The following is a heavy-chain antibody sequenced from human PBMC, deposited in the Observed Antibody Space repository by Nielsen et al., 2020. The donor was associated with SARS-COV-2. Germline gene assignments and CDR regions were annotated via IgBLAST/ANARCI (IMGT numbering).Heavy chain of an antibody. V-gene: IGHV4-4*02. CDR2: IYPSGST. J-gene: IGHJ5*02. CDR1: GGSISSSNW. D-gene: IGHD2-2*01. Sequence: SETLSLTCVVSGGSISSSNWWSWVRQPPGKGLEWIGEIYPSGSTNYNPSLKSRVTISVDTSKNQFSLKLSSVTAADTAVYYCARASRVPAASGGAGWFDPWGQGTLVTVSS. CDR3: ARASRVPAASGGAGWFDP.